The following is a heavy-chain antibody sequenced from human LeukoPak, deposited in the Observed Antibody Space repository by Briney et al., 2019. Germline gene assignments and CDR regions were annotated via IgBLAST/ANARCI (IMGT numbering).Heavy chain of an antibody. CDR3: GNGIAAAGDYYYYGKDV. V-gene: IGHV4-34*01. J-gene: IGHJ6*02. CDR1: GGSFSGYY. CDR2: INHSGST. Sequence: PSETLSLTCAVYGGSFSGYYWSWIRQPPGKGLEWIGEINHSGSTNYNPSLKSRVTISVDTSKNQFSLKLSSVTAADTAVYYCGNGIAAAGDYYYYGKDVWGQGTTVTVSS. D-gene: IGHD6-13*01.